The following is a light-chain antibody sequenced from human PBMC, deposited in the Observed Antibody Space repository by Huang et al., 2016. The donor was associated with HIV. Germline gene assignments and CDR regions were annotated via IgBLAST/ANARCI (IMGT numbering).Light chain of an antibody. CDR2: GAS. CDR1: QRVTAN. V-gene: IGKV3-15*01. J-gene: IGKJ3*01. CDR3: QQYNNWPRT. Sequence: EIVMTQSPVILSVSPGERATLSCRASQRVTANFAWYQPTPGQAPRLLLYGASTRASLIPARLNASGSGTEFTLTINSLQSEDFAIYYCQQYNNWPRTFGPGTKVDVK.